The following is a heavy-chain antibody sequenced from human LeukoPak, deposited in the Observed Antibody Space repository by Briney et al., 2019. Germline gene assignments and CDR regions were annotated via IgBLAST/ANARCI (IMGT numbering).Heavy chain of an antibody. CDR2: ISWNSGSI. V-gene: IGHV3-9*01. CDR1: GFTFSSYA. Sequence: PGRSLRLSCAASGFTFSSYAMHWVRQAPGKGLEWVSGISWNSGSIGYADSVKGRFTISRDNAKNSLYLQMNSLRAEDTALYYCAKDSAGAYGSGRGYQDYWGQGTLVTVSS. CDR3: AKDSAGAYGSGRGYQDY. D-gene: IGHD3-10*01. J-gene: IGHJ4*02.